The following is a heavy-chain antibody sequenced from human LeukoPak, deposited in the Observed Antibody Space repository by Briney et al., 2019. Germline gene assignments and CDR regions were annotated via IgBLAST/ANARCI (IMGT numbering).Heavy chain of an antibody. J-gene: IGHJ4*02. CDR2: TSSSSGST. Sequence: PGGSLRLSCAASGFTFSSYAMNWVRQAPGKGLEWLSFTSSSSGSTHYADSVKGRFTISRDNAKNSLHLQMSSLRAEDTAVYYRARGRDSGSFIIDYWGQGTLVTVSS. V-gene: IGHV3-48*01. CDR1: GFTFSSYA. D-gene: IGHD3-10*01. CDR3: ARGRDSGSFIIDY.